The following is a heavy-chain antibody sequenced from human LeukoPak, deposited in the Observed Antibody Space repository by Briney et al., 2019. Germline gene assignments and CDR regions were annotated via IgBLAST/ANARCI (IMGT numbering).Heavy chain of an antibody. CDR3: AKGYSSGWYFIDY. CDR1: GFTFSSYA. J-gene: IGHJ4*02. CDR2: VSGSGGST. Sequence: GGSLRLSCAASGFTFSSYAMSWVRQAPGKGLEWVSAVSGSGGSTYYTDSVKGRFTISRDNSKNTLYLQMNSLRAEDTAVYYCAKGYSSGWYFIDYWGQGTLVTVSS. D-gene: IGHD6-19*01. V-gene: IGHV3-23*01.